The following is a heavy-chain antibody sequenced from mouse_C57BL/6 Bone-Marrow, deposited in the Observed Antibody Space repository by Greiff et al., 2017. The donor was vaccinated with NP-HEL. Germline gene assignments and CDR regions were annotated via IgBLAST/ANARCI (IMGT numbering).Heavy chain of an antibody. J-gene: IGHJ3*01. CDR2: ISYDGSN. Sequence: EVQLVESGPGLVKPSQSLSLTCSVTGYSITSGYYWNWIRQFPGNKLEWMGYISYDGSNNYNPSLKNRISITRDTSKNQFFLKLNSVTTEDTATYYCARTTPYAWFAYWGQGTLVTVSA. V-gene: IGHV3-6*01. CDR1: GYSITSGYY. CDR3: ARTTPYAWFAY.